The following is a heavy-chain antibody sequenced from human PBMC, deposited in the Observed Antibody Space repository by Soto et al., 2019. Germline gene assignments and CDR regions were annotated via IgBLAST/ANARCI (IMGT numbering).Heavy chain of an antibody. CDR3: AAGRMLIAAAGINYGMDV. CDR2: IVVGSGNT. J-gene: IGHJ6*02. V-gene: IGHV1-58*01. Sequence: SVKVSCKASGFTFTSSAVQWVRQARGQRLEWIGWIVVGSGNTNYAQRFQERVTITRDMSTSTAYMELSSLRSEDTAVYYCAAGRMLIAAAGINYGMDVWGQGTTVTVSS. D-gene: IGHD6-13*01. CDR1: GFTFTSSA.